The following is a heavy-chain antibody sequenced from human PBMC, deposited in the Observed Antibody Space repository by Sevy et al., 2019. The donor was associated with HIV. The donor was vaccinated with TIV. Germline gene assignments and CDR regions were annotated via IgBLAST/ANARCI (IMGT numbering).Heavy chain of an antibody. V-gene: IGHV3-33*01. CDR1: GFSFSSYA. J-gene: IGHJ4*02. CDR3: ARVGSWYHDFDY. Sequence: GGSLRLSCAASGFSFSSYAMHWVRQAPGKGLEWVAVIWYDGSNKYYADSVKDRFTISRDNSKNTMYLQMNSLRAEDTGVYYCARVGSWYHDFDYWGQGTLVTVSS. D-gene: IGHD3-10*01. CDR2: IWYDGSNK.